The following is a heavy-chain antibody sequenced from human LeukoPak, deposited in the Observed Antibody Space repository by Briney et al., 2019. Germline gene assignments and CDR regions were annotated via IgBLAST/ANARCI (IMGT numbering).Heavy chain of an antibody. J-gene: IGHJ4*02. Sequence: GGSLRLSCAASGFTFTTYWMTWVRQAPGKGLEWVANIKQDGSDKYYVDSVKGRFTISRDNAKNTLYLQMNSLRVEDTAVYYCARGWVVAATECWGQGALVTVSS. CDR3: ARGWVVAATEC. CDR1: GFTFTTYW. V-gene: IGHV3-7*01. D-gene: IGHD2-15*01. CDR2: IKQDGSDK.